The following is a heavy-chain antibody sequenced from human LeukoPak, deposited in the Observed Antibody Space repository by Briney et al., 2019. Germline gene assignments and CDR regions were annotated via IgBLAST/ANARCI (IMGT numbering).Heavy chain of an antibody. CDR1: GGSISSGGYY. CDR2: IYYGAST. V-gene: IGHV4-61*08. J-gene: IGHJ5*02. CDR3: ARLLADNWFDP. Sequence: SQTLSLTCTVSGGSISSGGYYWSWIRQPPGKGLEWIGYIYYGASTNYNPSLKSRVTISLDTSKKQISLKVRSVTAADTAIYYCARLLADNWFDPWGQGTLVTVSS. D-gene: IGHD2-15*01.